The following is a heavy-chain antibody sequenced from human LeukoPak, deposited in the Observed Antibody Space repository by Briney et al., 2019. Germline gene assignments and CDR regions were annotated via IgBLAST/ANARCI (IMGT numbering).Heavy chain of an antibody. V-gene: IGHV3-15*01. Sequence: PGGSLSLSCAASGLTFSNAWMSWVRQAPGKGLEWVGRIRSKTDSGTIEYAARVKGRFTISRDDAENTVFLQMNSLRAEDTAVYYCAKDGASGSYYRLDVWGQGTTVTVSS. CDR1: GLTFSNAW. D-gene: IGHD1-26*01. CDR2: IRSKTDSGTI. J-gene: IGHJ6*02. CDR3: AKDGASGSYYRLDV.